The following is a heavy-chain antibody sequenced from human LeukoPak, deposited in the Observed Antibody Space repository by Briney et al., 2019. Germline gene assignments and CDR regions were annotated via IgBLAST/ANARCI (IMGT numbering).Heavy chain of an antibody. CDR1: GFTFSSYE. CDR2: ISSSGTTI. CDR3: ARGDYYDSESYYTPFDY. J-gene: IGHJ4*02. D-gene: IGHD3-10*01. V-gene: IGHV3-48*03. Sequence: GGSLRLSCAASGFTFSSYEMNWVRQAPGKGLEWVSYISSSGTTIHYADSVKVRFTISRDNAKNSLFLQMNRLRAEDTAVYSCARGDYYDSESYYTPFDYWGQGTLVTVSS.